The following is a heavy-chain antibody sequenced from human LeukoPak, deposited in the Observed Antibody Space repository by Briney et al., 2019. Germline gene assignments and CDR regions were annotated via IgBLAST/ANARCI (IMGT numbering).Heavy chain of an antibody. V-gene: IGHV1-69*13. D-gene: IGHD3-10*01. CDR2: NIPIFGTA. CDR3: ATLIQYYYGSGSSNWFDP. CDR1: GGTFSSYA. J-gene: IGHJ5*02. Sequence: SVKLSCKASGGTFSSYAIRWVRQAPGQGLEWMGGNIPIFGTANYAQKFQGRVTITADESTSTAYMELSSLRSEDTAVYYCATLIQYYYGSGSSNWFDPWGQGTLSPSPQ.